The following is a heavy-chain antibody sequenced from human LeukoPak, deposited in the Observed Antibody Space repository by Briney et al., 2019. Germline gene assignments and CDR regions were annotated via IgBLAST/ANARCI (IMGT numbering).Heavy chain of an antibody. CDR1: GGSISSSSYF. J-gene: IGHJ4*02. Sequence: SETLSLTCSVSGGSISSSSYFWGWIRQPPGKGLEWIGSIYYSGSTYSNPSLKSRVIISVDTSKSQFSLKQTSVTAADTAVYYCARDGYTYGSFDYWGQGTLVTVSS. CDR2: IYYSGST. CDR3: ARDGYTYGSFDY. D-gene: IGHD5-18*01. V-gene: IGHV4-39*01.